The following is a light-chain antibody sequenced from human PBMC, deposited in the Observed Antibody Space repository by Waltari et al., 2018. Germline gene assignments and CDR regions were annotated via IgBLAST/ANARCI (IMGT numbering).Light chain of an antibody. J-gene: IGKJ2*01. Sequence: IVMTQSPVTLSVSPGEGATLSCRASQSIRSSLAWYQQRPGQAPRLPIYGASTRATGIAARFRGSGYGTEFSLTISSLQSEDFGIYYCQHYVGWPPAYTFGQGTKLEIK. CDR1: QSIRSS. V-gene: IGKV3-15*01. CDR2: GAS. CDR3: QHYVGWPPAYT.